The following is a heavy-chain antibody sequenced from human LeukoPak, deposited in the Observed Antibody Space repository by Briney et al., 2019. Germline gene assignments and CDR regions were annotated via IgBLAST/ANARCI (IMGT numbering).Heavy chain of an antibody. J-gene: IGHJ4*02. V-gene: IGHV3-30-3*01. Sequence: GSLRLSCAASGFTFSSYAMSWVRQAPGKGLEWVAVISYDGSNKYYADSVKGRFTISRDNSKNTLYLQMNSLRAEDTAVYYCARVGRYSSSCFDYWGQGTLVTVSS. CDR1: GFTFSSYA. CDR2: ISYDGSNK. D-gene: IGHD6-13*01. CDR3: ARVGRYSSSCFDY.